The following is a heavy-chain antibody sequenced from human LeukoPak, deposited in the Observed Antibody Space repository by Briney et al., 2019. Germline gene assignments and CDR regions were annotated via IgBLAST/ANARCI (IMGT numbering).Heavy chain of an antibody. V-gene: IGHV1-69*04. D-gene: IGHD3-10*01. CDR1: GGTFSSYA. Sequence: ASVKVSCKASGGTFSSYAISWVRQAPGQGLEWMGRIIPIFGITNYAQKFQGRVTITADKSTSTAYMELSSLRSEDTAVYYCAREDYFGSGSYCHDFWGQGTLVTVSS. J-gene: IGHJ4*02. CDR3: AREDYFGSGSYCHDF. CDR2: IIPIFGIT.